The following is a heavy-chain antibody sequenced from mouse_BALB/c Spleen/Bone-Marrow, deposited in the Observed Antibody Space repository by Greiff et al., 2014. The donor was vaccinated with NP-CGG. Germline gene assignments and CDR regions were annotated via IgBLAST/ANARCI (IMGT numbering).Heavy chain of an antibody. V-gene: IGHV14-3*02. CDR2: IDPANGNT. CDR1: GFNIKDTY. J-gene: IGHJ3*01. CDR3: ASYYYGSSSFAY. D-gene: IGHD1-1*01. Sequence: DVKLVESGAELVKPGASVKLSCTASGFNIKDTYMHWVNQRPEQGLEWIGRIDPANGNTKYDPKFQGKATITADTSSNTAYLQLSSLTSEDTAVYYCASYYYGSSSFAYWGQGTLVTVSA.